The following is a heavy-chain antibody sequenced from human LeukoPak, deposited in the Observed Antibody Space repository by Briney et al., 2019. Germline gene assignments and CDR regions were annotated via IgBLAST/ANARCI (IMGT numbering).Heavy chain of an antibody. CDR2: IWSDGSNK. CDR3: ARGSGEYYYRMDV. D-gene: IGHD2-21*01. J-gene: IGHJ6*02. V-gene: IGHV3-33*01. Sequence: GRSLRLSCAASGFTFSNYGMHWVRQAPGKGLEGVTIIWSDGSNKYYADSVKGRFTISRDNSKNTLYLQMNSLRADDTAVYYCARGSGEYYYRMDVWGQGTTVTASS. CDR1: GFTFSNYG.